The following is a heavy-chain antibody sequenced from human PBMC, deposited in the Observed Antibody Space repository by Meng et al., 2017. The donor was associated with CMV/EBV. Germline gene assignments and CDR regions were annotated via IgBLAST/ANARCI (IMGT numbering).Heavy chain of an antibody. D-gene: IGHD3-10*01. Sequence: LTGAASGFTFSSYSMNWVRQAPGKGLGWVSSISSSSSYIYYADSVKGRFTISRDNAKNSLYLQMNSLRAEDTAVYYCARLPGTGSGDKDVWGQGTTVTVSS. CDR3: ARLPGTGSGDKDV. V-gene: IGHV3-21*01. CDR2: ISSSSSYI. CDR1: GFTFSSYS. J-gene: IGHJ6*02.